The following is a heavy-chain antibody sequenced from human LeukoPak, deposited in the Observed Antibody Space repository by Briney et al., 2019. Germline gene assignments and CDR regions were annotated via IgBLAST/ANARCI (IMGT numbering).Heavy chain of an antibody. Sequence: PSETLSLTCTVSGGSVSSGSYYWSWIRQSPGRGLEWIGYIYDSGSTNYNLSLKSRVSISVDTSKNQFSLKLSSVTAADTAVYYCARDLSDGSGSYYNFDYWGQGTLVTVSS. CDR1: GGSVSSGSYY. D-gene: IGHD3-10*01. CDR3: ARDLSDGSGSYYNFDY. J-gene: IGHJ4*02. CDR2: IYDSGST. V-gene: IGHV4-61*01.